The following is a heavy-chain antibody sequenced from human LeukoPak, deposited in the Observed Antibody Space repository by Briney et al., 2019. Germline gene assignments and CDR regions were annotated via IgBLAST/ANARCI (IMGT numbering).Heavy chain of an antibody. CDR3: TTVKGYGLERDVPIDY. D-gene: IGHD1-1*01. CDR1: GFTFSNAW. J-gene: IGHJ4*02. Sequence: GGSLRLSCAASGFTFSNAWMSWVRQAPGEGLEWVGRIKSKTVGGTTDYAAPVNGRFTISRDDSKNTLYLQMNSLKPEDTAVYYCTTVKGYGLERDVPIDYWGQGTLVTVSS. V-gene: IGHV3-15*01. CDR2: IKSKTVGGTT.